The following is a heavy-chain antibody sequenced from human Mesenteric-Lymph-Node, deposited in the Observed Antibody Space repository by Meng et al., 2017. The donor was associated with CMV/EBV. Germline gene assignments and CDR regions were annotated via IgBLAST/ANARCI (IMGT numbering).Heavy chain of an antibody. J-gene: IGHJ4*02. CDR3: ARGFLVSPYFDY. CDR2: INPSGGST. Sequence: ASLKVSCKASGYTFTGYYVHWVRQAPGQGLEWMGFINPSGGSTTYARKLQGRVAMARDTSTTTVYMKLRSLRSEDTAVYYCARGFLVSPYFDYWGQGTLVTVSS. CDR1: GYTFTGYY. D-gene: IGHD1-14*01. V-gene: IGHV1-46*01.